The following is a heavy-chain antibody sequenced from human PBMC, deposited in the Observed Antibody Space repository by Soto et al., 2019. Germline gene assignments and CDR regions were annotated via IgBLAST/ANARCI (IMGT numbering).Heavy chain of an antibody. CDR3: ARLEHYYGTGSDTGSMDV. D-gene: IGHD3-10*01. CDR2: IYPGDSET. V-gene: IGHV5-51*01. Sequence: GESLKISCEASGYRFTSYWIAWVRQMPGKGLEWMGLIYPGDSETRYSLSFQGQVTISVDKSINTAYLHWSSLKASDTAMYFCARLEHYYGTGSDTGSMDVWGQGTTVTVSS. CDR1: GYRFTSYW. J-gene: IGHJ6*02.